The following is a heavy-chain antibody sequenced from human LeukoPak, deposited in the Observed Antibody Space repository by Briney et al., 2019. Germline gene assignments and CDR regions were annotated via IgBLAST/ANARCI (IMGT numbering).Heavy chain of an antibody. CDR2: IIPILGIA. D-gene: IGHD3-9*01. Sequence: ASVKVSCKASEGTFSSYAISWVRQAPGQGLEWMGRIIPILGIANYAQKFQGRGTITADKSTSTAYMELSSLRSEDTAVYYCADAGTGVYYDIFPSDVWGQGTTVTVSS. CDR1: EGTFSSYA. V-gene: IGHV1-69*04. J-gene: IGHJ6*02. CDR3: ADAGTGVYYDIFPSDV.